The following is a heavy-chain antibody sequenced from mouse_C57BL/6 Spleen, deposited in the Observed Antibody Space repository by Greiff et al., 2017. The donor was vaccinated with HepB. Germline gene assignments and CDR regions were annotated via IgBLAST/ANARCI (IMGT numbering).Heavy chain of an antibody. J-gene: IGHJ3*01. CDR2: FYPGSGSI. CDR3: ARHEDPYDYDVDSAWIAY. Sequence: QVQLKQSGAELVKPGASVKLSCKASGYTFTEYTIHWVKQRSGQGLEWIGWFYPGSGSIKYNEKFKDKATLTADKSSSTVYMELSRLTSEDSAVYFCARHEDPYDYDVDSAWIAYWGQGTLVTVSA. V-gene: IGHV1-62-2*01. CDR1: GYTFTEYT. D-gene: IGHD2-4*01.